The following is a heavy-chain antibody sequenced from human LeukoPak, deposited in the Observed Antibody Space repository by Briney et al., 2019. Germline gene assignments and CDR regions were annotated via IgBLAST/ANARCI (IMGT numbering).Heavy chain of an antibody. CDR2: IYYSGST. CDR3: ARFKGLRFLEWSLDY. D-gene: IGHD3-3*01. CDR1: GGSISSYY. V-gene: IGHV4-59*01. J-gene: IGHJ4*02. Sequence: KTSETLSLTCTVSGGSISSYYWSWIRQPPGKGLEWIGYIYYSGSTNYNPSLKSRVTISVDTSKNQFSLTLSSVTAADTAVYYCARFKGLRFLEWSLDYWGQGTLVTVSS.